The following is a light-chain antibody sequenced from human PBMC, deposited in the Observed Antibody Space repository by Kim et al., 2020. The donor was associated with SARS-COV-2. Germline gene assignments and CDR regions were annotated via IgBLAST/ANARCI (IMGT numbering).Light chain of an antibody. CDR3: NSRDSSGNHHWV. CDR2: GKN. Sequence: LGQTVRITCQGDSLRSYYASWYQQKPGQAPVLVIYGKNNRPSGIPDRFSGASSGNTASLTITGAQAEDEADYYCNSRDSSGNHHWVFGGGTKVTVL. CDR1: SLRSYY. V-gene: IGLV3-19*01. J-gene: IGLJ3*02.